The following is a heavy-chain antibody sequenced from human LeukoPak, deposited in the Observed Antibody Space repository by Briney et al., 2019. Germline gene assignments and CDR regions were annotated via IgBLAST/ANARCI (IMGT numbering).Heavy chain of an antibody. CDR2: IGNTGSST. D-gene: IGHD3-10*01. CDR1: GFTFSSSA. Sequence: GGSLRLSCAASGFTFSSSAMSWVRQAPGKGLEWVSTIGNTGSSTYYADSVTGRFTISRDNSKNTLDLQMNSLRAEDTAAYYCAKHLFGGSVSGLDYWGQGILVTVST. J-gene: IGHJ4*02. V-gene: IGHV3-23*01. CDR3: AKHLFGGSVSGLDY.